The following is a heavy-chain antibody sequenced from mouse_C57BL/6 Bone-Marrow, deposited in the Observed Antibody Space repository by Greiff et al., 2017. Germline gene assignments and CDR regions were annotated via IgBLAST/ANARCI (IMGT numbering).Heavy chain of an antibody. Sequence: EVQVVESGGGLVQPGGSLKLSCAASGFTFSDYYMYWVRQTPEKRLEWVAYISNGGGSTYYPDTVKGRFTISRDNAKNTLYLQMSRLKSEDTAMYYCARGHAMDYWGQGTSVTVSS. CDR2: ISNGGGST. CDR3: ARGHAMDY. CDR1: GFTFSDYY. V-gene: IGHV5-12*01. J-gene: IGHJ4*01.